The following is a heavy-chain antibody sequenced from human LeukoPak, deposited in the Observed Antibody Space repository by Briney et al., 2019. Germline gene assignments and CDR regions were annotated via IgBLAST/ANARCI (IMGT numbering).Heavy chain of an antibody. CDR2: IYYSGST. Sequence: TSGTLSLTCTVSGGSISSYYWSWIRQPPGKGLEWIGYIYYSGSTNYNPSLKSRVTISVDTSKNQFSLKLSSVTAADTAVYYCARDSGFGDLFDYWGQGTLVTVSS. D-gene: IGHD3-16*01. CDR1: GGSISSYY. V-gene: IGHV4-59*01. CDR3: ARDSGFGDLFDY. J-gene: IGHJ4*02.